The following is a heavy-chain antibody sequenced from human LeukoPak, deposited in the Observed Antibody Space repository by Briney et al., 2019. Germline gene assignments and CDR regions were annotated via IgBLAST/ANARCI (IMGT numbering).Heavy chain of an antibody. J-gene: IGHJ4*02. D-gene: IGHD2/OR15-2a*01. V-gene: IGHV4-31*03. CDR1: GGSISSGGYY. CDR3: ARVLYDYYFDF. Sequence: SETLSLTCTVSGGSISSGGYYWSWIRQHPGKGLEWIGCISYSGIVYYNPSLKSRVIVSVDTSRNQFSLDLSSVTAADTALYYCARVLYDYYFDFGGQGTLVTVSS. CDR2: ISYSGIV.